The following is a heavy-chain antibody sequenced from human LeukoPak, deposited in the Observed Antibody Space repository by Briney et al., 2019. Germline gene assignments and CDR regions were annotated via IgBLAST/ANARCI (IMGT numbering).Heavy chain of an antibody. J-gene: IGHJ6*03. CDR1: GYTFTSYG. D-gene: IGHD1-26*01. CDR3: ARVSGSYYYYYYMDV. CDR2: ISAYNGNT. V-gene: IGHV1-18*01. Sequence: ASVKVSCTASGYTFTSYGISWVRQAPGQGLEWMGWISAYNGNTNYAQKLQGRVTMTTDTSTSTAYMELRSLRSDDTAVYYCARVSGSYYYYYYMDVWGKGATVTVSS.